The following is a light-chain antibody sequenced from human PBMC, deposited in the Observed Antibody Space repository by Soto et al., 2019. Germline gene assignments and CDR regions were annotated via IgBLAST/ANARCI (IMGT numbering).Light chain of an antibody. J-gene: IGKJ4*01. CDR2: DAS. Sequence: EIVMTQSPATLSVSPGEGATLSCKASQNVYNNLAWYQQRPGQPPRLLIYDASTRATGISARFSGSGYGTEVTLNISSLQSEDFAVYFCQQCRNWPLTFGGGTKVEIK. V-gene: IGKV3-15*01. CDR3: QQCRNWPLT. CDR1: QNVYNN.